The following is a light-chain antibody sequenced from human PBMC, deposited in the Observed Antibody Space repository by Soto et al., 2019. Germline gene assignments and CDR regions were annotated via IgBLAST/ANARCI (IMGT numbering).Light chain of an antibody. V-gene: IGKV1-39*01. J-gene: IGKJ1*01. Sequence: DIQMTQSPSTLSASVGDRVTITCRASQSISTYLNWYQQKLGKAPTLLIYAASILQSGVPSRFRGGGSGTDFTLTITNLQPEDGATYFCQQCYGSHRTFGQGTKVEI. CDR3: QQCYGSHRT. CDR1: QSISTY. CDR2: AAS.